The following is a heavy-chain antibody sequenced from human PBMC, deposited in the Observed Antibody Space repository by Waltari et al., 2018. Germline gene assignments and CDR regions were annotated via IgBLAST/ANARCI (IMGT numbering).Heavy chain of an antibody. Sequence: QVQLVESGGGEVQPGTSLRLSCAASGFIFNTYAMHWVRQAPGKGLEWVAVISVDGNIKYYADSVKGRFTISRDNSKNTLFLQMSSQRAEDTAVYYCANDLEGSGSNYFFDNWGQGTLVTVSS. J-gene: IGHJ4*02. CDR3: ANDLEGSGSNYFFDN. V-gene: IGHV3-30*18. CDR1: GFIFNTYA. D-gene: IGHD1-26*01. CDR2: ISVDGNIK.